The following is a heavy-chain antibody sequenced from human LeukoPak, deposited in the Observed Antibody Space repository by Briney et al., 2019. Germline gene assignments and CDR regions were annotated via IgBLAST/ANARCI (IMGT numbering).Heavy chain of an antibody. D-gene: IGHD3-22*01. CDR3: ARDGCYYDSSGYYPNYFQH. CDR1: GYTFTSYG. CDR2: ISAYNGNT. J-gene: IGHJ1*01. V-gene: IGHV1-18*01. Sequence: ASVKVSCKASGYTFTSYGISWVRQAPGQGLEWMGWISAYNGNTNYAQKLQGRVTMTTDTSTSTAYMELRSLRSDDTAVYYCARDGCYYDSSGYYPNYFQHWGQGTLVTVSS.